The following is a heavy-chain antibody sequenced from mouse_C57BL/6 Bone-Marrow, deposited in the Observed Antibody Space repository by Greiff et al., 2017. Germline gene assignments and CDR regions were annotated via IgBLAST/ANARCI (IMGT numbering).Heavy chain of an antibody. CDR1: GFTFRSYG. Sequence: EVPLVESGGDLVKPGGSLKLSCAASGFTFRSYGLSWVRQTPDQRLEWVATISSGGSYTYYPDSVKGRFTISRDNAKNTLYLQMSSLKSEDTAMYYCARIYSWYFDVWGTGTTVTVSS. V-gene: IGHV5-6*01. CDR3: ARIYSWYFDV. CDR2: ISSGGSYT. D-gene: IGHD1-1*01. J-gene: IGHJ1*03.